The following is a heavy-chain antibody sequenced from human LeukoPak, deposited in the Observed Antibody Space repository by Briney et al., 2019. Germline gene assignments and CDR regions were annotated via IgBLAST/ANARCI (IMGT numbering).Heavy chain of an antibody. D-gene: IGHD1-26*01. Sequence: GGSLRLSCAASGFTFSTYWMHWVRQAPGKGLVWVSRINSDGSSTTHADSVKGRFTISRDNAKNTLYLQMNSLRAEDTAIYYCVRDRGTYRPIDYWGQGTLVTVSS. CDR2: INSDGSST. CDR3: VRDRGTYRPIDY. V-gene: IGHV3-74*01. CDR1: GFTFSTYW. J-gene: IGHJ4*02.